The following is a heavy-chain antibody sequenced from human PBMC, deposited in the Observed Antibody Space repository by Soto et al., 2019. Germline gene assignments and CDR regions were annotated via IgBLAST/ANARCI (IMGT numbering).Heavy chain of an antibody. J-gene: IGHJ6*02. CDR1: GGTFSSYT. CDR3: ARPGGGYSSGWYYYGMDV. V-gene: IGHV1-69*02. D-gene: IGHD6-19*01. CDR2: IIPILGIA. Sequence: QVQLVQSGAEVKKPGSSVKVSCKASGGTFSSYTISWVRQAPGQGLEWMGRIIPILGIANYAQKFQGRVTITADKSTSTAYMELSSLRSEDTAVYYCARPGGGYSSGWYYYGMDVWGQGTTVTVSS.